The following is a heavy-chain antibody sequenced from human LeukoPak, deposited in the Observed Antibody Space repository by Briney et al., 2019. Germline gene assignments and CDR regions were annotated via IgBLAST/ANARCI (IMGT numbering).Heavy chain of an antibody. D-gene: IGHD3-10*02. Sequence: GGSLRLSCAASGFTFSSYAMHWVRQAPGKGLEWVAVISYDGSNKYYADSVKGRFTISRDNSKNTLYLQMNSLRAEDSAVYYCAELGITMIGGVWGKGTTVTISS. CDR1: GFTFSSYA. CDR2: ISYDGSNK. J-gene: IGHJ6*04. CDR3: AELGITMIGGV. V-gene: IGHV3-30*04.